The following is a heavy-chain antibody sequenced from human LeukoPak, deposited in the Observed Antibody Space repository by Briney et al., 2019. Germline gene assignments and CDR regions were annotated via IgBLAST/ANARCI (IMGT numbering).Heavy chain of an antibody. V-gene: IGHV1-8*03. CDR3: ARGDYYDSSVSLYYYYYMDV. Sequence: GASVKVSCKASGYTFTSYDINWVRQATGQGLEWMGWMNPNSGNTGYAQKFQGRVTITRNTSISTAYMELSSLRSEDTAVYYCARGDYYDSSVSLYYYYYMDVWGKGTPVTVSS. D-gene: IGHD3-22*01. CDR2: MNPNSGNT. CDR1: GYTFTSYD. J-gene: IGHJ6*03.